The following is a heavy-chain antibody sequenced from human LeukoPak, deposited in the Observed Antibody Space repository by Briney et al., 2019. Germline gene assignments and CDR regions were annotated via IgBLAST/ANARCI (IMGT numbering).Heavy chain of an antibody. V-gene: IGHV4-39*07. CDR3: ARDLALLWFGASRGAFDI. Sequence: SETLSLTCTVSGGSISSSSYYWGWIRQPPGKGLEWIGSIYYSGSTYYNPSLKSRVTISVDTSKNQFSLKLSSVTAADTAVYYCARDLALLWFGASRGAFDIWGQGTMVTVSS. CDR2: IYYSGST. J-gene: IGHJ3*02. D-gene: IGHD3-10*01. CDR1: GGSISSSSYY.